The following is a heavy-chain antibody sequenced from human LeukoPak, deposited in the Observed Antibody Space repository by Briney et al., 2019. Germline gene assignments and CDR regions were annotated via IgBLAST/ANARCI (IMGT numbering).Heavy chain of an antibody. V-gene: IGHV3-23*01. CDR3: AKRGVVIRVILVGFHKEAYYFDS. CDR1: GITLTNYG. CDR2: ISGSGGGA. D-gene: IGHD3-22*01. Sequence: PGGSLRLSCAVSGITLTNYGMSWVRQAPGKGLEWVAGISGSGGGAKYADSVKGRFTISRDNPKNTLYLQMNSLRVEDTAVYFCAKRGVVIRVILVGFHKEAYYFDSWGQGALVTVSS. J-gene: IGHJ4*02.